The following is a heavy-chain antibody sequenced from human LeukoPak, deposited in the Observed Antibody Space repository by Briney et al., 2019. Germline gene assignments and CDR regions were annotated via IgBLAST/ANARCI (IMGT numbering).Heavy chain of an antibody. CDR3: AKANSSSAPSVAFDT. Sequence: PGGSLRLSCAASGFTFDDYAMHWVRQAPGKGLEWVSGISWNSGSIGYADSVKGRFTISRDNAKNSLYLQMNSLRAEDMALYYCAKANSSSAPSVAFDTWGQGTMVTVSS. J-gene: IGHJ3*02. CDR2: ISWNSGSI. D-gene: IGHD6-6*01. V-gene: IGHV3-9*03. CDR1: GFTFDDYA.